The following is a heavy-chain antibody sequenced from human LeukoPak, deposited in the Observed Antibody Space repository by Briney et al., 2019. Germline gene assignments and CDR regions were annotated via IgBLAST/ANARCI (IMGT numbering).Heavy chain of an antibody. J-gene: IGHJ4*02. CDR3: VRDSEGSFDY. Sequence: PGRSLRLSCAASRFTFGTFDMSWVRQAPGKGLEWVSTLACLDASCTEYYSDSVKGRFSISRDKSKSTLSLKVNSLRVEDTAMYYCVRDSEGSFDYWGQGTLVTVSS. CDR2: LACLDASCTE. V-gene: IGHV3-23*01. D-gene: IGHD3-10*01. CDR1: RFTFGTFD.